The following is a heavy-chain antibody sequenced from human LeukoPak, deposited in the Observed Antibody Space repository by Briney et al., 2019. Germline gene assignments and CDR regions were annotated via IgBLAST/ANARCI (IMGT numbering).Heavy chain of an antibody. Sequence: GGPLRLSCAASGFTLSAYWMSWGPQAPGKGLEGVANIKQDGGVVFYADSVKGRFTISRDNAKSSLYLQMNSLRAEDAALYYWARMRGWSGSSPYYHDYWGQGTLVTVSS. V-gene: IGHV3-7*05. D-gene: IGHD3-3*01. CDR2: IKQDGGVV. CDR3: ARMRGWSGSSPYYHDY. J-gene: IGHJ4*02. CDR1: GFTLSAYW.